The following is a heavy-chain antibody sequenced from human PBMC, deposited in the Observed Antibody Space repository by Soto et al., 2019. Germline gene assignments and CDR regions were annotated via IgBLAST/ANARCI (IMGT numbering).Heavy chain of an antibody. V-gene: IGHV4-39*01. CDR1: DGSISSRSSY. J-gene: IGHJ4*02. D-gene: IGHD3-3*01. CDR2: INYSGST. Sequence: SETLSLTCTVSDGSISSRSSYWGWIRQPPGKGLEWIGSINYSGSTYYNPSLKSRITISVDTSKNQFSLKLNSVTAADTAVYFCAKTGFWSDYRVADYWGQGTLVTVSS. CDR3: AKTGFWSDYRVADY.